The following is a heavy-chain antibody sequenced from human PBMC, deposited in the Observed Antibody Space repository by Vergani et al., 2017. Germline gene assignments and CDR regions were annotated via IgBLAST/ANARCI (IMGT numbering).Heavy chain of an antibody. V-gene: IGHV4-4*09. J-gene: IGHJ5*02. CDR3: ARDSYDFWSGYPNGWFDP. Sequence: QVQLQESGPGLVKPSETLSLTCTVSGGSISSYYWSWIRQPPGKGLEWIGYIYTSGSTNYNPSLKSRVTISVDTSKNQFSLKLSSVTAADTAVYYCARDSYDFWSGYPNGWFDPWGQGTLVTVSS. D-gene: IGHD3-3*01. CDR1: GGSISSYY. CDR2: IYTSGST.